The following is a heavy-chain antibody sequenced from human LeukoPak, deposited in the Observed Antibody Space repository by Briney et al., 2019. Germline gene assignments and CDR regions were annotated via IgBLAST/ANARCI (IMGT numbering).Heavy chain of an antibody. J-gene: IGHJ4*02. CDR1: GGTFSSYA. CDR3: ARDAPDGYSGYVDLAFDY. V-gene: IGHV1-69*13. CDR2: IIPIFGTA. D-gene: IGHD5-12*01. Sequence: GASVKVSCKASGGTFSSYAISWVRQAPGQGLEWMGGIIPIFGTANYAQKFQGRVTITADESTSTAYMEPSSLRSEDTAVYYCARDAPDGYSGYVDLAFDYWGQGTLVTVSS.